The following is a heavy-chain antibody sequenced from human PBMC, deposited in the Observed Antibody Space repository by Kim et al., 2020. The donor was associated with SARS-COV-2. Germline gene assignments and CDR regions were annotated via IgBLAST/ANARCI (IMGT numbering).Heavy chain of an antibody. Sequence: GGSLRLSCAASGFTFSSYGMHWVRQAPGKGLEWVAVIWYDGSNKYYADSVKGRFTISRDNSKNTLYLQMNSLRAEDTAVYHCARDPGWAPRATEWWFDTWGQGAPVTVSS. V-gene: IGHV3-33*01. CDR3: ARDPGWAPRATEWWFDT. J-gene: IGHJ5*02. CDR2: IWYDGSNK. CDR1: GFTFSSYG. D-gene: IGHD1-26*01.